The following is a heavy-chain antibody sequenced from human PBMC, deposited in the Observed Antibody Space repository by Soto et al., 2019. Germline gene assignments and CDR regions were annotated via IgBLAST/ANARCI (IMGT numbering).Heavy chain of an antibody. CDR3: AKDLVGRRDGYYFDY. CDR1: GFTFSTYG. Sequence: PGGSLRLSCAASGFTFSTYGMHWVRQAPGKGLEWVAVISYDGSNKYYADSVKGRFTISRDNSKNTLFLQMNSLRAEDTAVYYCAKDLVGRRDGYYFDYWGQGSLVTVSS. D-gene: IGHD5-12*01. V-gene: IGHV3-30*18. CDR2: ISYDGSNK. J-gene: IGHJ4*02.